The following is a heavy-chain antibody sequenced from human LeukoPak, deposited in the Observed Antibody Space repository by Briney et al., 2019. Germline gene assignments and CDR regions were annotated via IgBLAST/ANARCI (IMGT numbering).Heavy chain of an antibody. CDR3: ARDIRGATVYWYYGMDV. J-gene: IGHJ6*02. CDR2: ISAYNGNT. V-gene: IGHV1-18*01. CDR1: GYTFTSFG. D-gene: IGHD1-26*01. Sequence: ASVKVSCKASGYTFTSFGITWVRQAPGQGLEWMGWISAYNGNTNYAQNLQGRVTMTTDTSTGTAFMELRSLRSDDTAVYYCARDIRGATVYWYYGMDVWGRGTTVTVSS.